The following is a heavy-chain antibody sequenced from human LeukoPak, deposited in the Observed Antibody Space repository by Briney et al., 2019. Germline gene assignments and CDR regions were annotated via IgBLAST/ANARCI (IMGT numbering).Heavy chain of an antibody. D-gene: IGHD6-13*01. J-gene: IGHJ3*02. CDR1: GGSISSYY. Sequence: PSETLYLTCTVSGGSISSYYWSWIRQPAGKGLEWIGRIYTSGSTNYNPSLKSRVTISVDKSKNQFSLKLSSVTAADTAVYYCVRDSSTDGFDIWGQGTLVTVSS. CDR2: IYTSGST. V-gene: IGHV4-4*07. CDR3: VRDSSTDGFDI.